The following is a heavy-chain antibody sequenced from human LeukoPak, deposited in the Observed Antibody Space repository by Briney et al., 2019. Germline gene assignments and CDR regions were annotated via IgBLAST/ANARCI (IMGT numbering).Heavy chain of an antibody. D-gene: IGHD4-23*01. V-gene: IGHV3-23*01. CDR1: GFTFSSYA. Sequence: GGSLRLSCAASGFTFSSYAMSWVRQAPGKGLEWVSGITGSGSGTYYADSVKGQFTISRDNAKNTLYLQMNSLRVEDTAVYYCAKLGGNVGFWGQGTLVTVSS. CDR3: AKLGGNVGF. CDR2: ITGSGSGT. J-gene: IGHJ4*02.